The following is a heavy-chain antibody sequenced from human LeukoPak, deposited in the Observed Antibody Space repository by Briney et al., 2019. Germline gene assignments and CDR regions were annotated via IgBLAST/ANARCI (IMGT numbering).Heavy chain of an antibody. CDR1: GGTFISYA. V-gene: IGHV1-69*06. CDR2: IIPISGTA. Sequence: AASVKVSCKASGGTFISYALIWVRQAPGHGLEWMGGIIPISGTANYAQKFQGRVTITADKSTNTAYMELSSLRSEDTAVYYCASGDFWSGYRDPWGQGTLVTVSS. D-gene: IGHD3-3*01. CDR3: ASGDFWSGYRDP. J-gene: IGHJ5*02.